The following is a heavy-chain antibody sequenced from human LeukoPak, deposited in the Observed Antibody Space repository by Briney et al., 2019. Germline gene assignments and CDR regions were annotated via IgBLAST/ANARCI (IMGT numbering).Heavy chain of an antibody. J-gene: IGHJ4*02. V-gene: IGHV3-69-1*01. Sequence: GGSLRLFCAASGFLFCTFAINWVRDSPGEGLEWVSSFSSCSSIYYADSVKGRFTISSDNAKPSLYLQMNSLRDEDTAVYYCARASDLSYQVFSGSGNYYTYYFDYWGQGTLVTVSS. CDR2: FSSCSSI. CDR1: GFLFCTFA. D-gene: IGHD3-10*01. CDR3: ARASDLSYQVFSGSGNYYTYYFDY.